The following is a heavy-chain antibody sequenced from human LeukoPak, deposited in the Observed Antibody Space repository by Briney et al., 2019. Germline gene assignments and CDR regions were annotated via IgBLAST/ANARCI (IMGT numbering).Heavy chain of an antibody. CDR2: IYYSGST. Sequence: SSETLSLTCTVSGGSISSSSYYWGWIRQPPGKGLEWIRSIYYSGSTYYNLSLKSRVTISVDTSKNQFSLKLSSVTAADTAVYYCARVDGYFDYWGQGTLVTVSS. D-gene: IGHD5-24*01. CDR1: GGSISSSSYY. V-gene: IGHV4-39*07. J-gene: IGHJ4*02. CDR3: ARVDGYFDY.